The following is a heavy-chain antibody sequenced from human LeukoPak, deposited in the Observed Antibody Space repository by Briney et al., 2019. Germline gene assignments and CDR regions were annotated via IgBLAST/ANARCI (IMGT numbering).Heavy chain of an antibody. CDR1: GASINSYY. CDR2: IYTSGRT. Sequence: PSETLSLTCTVSGASINSYYWSWIRQPAGKGLEWIGRIYTSGRTNYNPSLNSRLTMSEDTSKNQFSLKLSSATAADTAVYYCARQTSSGGFDYWGQGTLVTVSS. CDR3: ARQTSSGGFDY. D-gene: IGHD3-10*01. J-gene: IGHJ4*02. V-gene: IGHV4-4*07.